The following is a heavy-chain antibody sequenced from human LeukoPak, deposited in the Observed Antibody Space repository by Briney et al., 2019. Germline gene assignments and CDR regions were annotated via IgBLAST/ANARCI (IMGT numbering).Heavy chain of an antibody. Sequence: GGSLRLSCAASGFTFSSYGMHWVRQAPGKGLEWVAVISYDGSNKYYADSVKGRFTISRDNSKNTLYLQMNSLRAEDTAVYYCVKGIGYFDYWGQGTLVTVSS. J-gene: IGHJ4*02. V-gene: IGHV3-30*18. CDR1: GFTFSSYG. CDR3: VKGIGYFDY. CDR2: ISYDGSNK. D-gene: IGHD2-15*01.